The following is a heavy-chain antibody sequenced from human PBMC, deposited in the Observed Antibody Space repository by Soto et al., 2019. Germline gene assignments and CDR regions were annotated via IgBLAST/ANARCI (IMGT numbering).Heavy chain of an antibody. CDR3: ARDFAPPSIAGSPDYYYYGMDV. J-gene: IGHJ6*02. D-gene: IGHD6-13*01. CDR1: GDSVSSNSAA. CDR2: TYYRSKWYN. Sequence: SQTLSLTCAISGDSVSSNSAAWNWIRQSPSRGLEWLGRTYYRSKWYNDYAVSVKSRITINPDTSKNQFSLQLNSVTPEDTAVYYCARDFAPPSIAGSPDYYYYGMDVWGQGTTVTVSS. V-gene: IGHV6-1*01.